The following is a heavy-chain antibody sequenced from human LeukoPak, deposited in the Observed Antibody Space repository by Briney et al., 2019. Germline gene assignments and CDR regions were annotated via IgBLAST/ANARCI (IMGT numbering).Heavy chain of an antibody. CDR2: IYSGGTT. Sequence: GGSLRLSCAASGFTVSDNYMSWVRQAPGMGLEWVSIIYSGGTTYYADSVRGRFTISRDTSKNTLYLQMNSLRAEDTAVYYCARVTMDAWGQGTTVTVSS. J-gene: IGHJ6*02. CDR3: ARVTMDA. V-gene: IGHV3-66*01. CDR1: GFTVSDNY.